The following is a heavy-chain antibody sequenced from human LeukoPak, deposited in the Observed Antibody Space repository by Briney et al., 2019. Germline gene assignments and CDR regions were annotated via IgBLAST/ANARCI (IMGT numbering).Heavy chain of an antibody. Sequence: SETPSLTCAVYGGSFSGYSWNWIRQPPVKGLEWIGEINHSGGTNYNPSLKSRVTISVDTSKKQFSLKLSSVTAADTAVYYCARGVDYYGVWGQGTLVTVSS. J-gene: IGHJ4*02. CDR3: ARGVDYYGV. V-gene: IGHV4-34*01. CDR1: GGSFSGYS. D-gene: IGHD3-10*01. CDR2: INHSGGT.